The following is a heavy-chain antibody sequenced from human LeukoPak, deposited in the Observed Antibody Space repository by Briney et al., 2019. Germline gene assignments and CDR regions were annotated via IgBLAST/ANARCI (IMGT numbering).Heavy chain of an antibody. CDR3: ARGGYSDF. J-gene: IGHJ4*02. CDR2: ISGDKGPT. V-gene: IGHV1-18*01. CDR1: GYPFANFA. Sequence: ASVKVYCKASGYPFANFAISWVRQARGQGLEWVGWISGDKGPTYYAQKLQDRVTLTTDTSTSTAYMELTNLRSDDTAVYYCARGGYSDFWGQGTLVTVSS. D-gene: IGHD2-15*01.